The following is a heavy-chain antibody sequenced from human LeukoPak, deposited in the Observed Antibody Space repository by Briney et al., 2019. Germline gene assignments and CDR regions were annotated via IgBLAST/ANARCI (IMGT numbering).Heavy chain of an antibody. CDR3: ARIACSSSSCTYSGRRRVRGGSLDP. CDR2: ISYYNGNT. D-gene: IGHD2-2*01. J-gene: IGHJ5*02. Sequence: ASVTVSCKASGYTFNTYGITWVRQAPGHGLEWMGWISYYNGNTSYAAKVQGRITMTKDTSASTAYLELRSLRSDDTAVYYCARIACSSSSCTYSGRRRVRGGSLDPWGQGTLVTVSS. V-gene: IGHV1-18*01. CDR1: GYTFNTYG.